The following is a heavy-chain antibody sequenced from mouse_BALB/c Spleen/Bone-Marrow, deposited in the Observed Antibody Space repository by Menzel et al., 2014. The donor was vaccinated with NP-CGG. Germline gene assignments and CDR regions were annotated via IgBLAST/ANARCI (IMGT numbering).Heavy chain of an antibody. CDR2: ISNLAYSI. Sequence: EVQLVESGGGVVQPGGSRKLSCAASGFNFSDYGMAWVRLAPGKGPKWVAFISNLAYSIYYADTVTGRFTISRENAKNTLYLEMSSLRFEDTAMYYCTRDRGYDGGYYFDYWGQGTTLTVSS. D-gene: IGHD2-2*01. J-gene: IGHJ2*01. CDR3: TRDRGYDGGYYFDY. V-gene: IGHV5-15*02. CDR1: GFNFSDYG.